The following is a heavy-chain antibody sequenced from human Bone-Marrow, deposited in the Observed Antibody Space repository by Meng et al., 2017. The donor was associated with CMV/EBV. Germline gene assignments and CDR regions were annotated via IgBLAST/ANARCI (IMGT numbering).Heavy chain of an antibody. V-gene: IGHV1-69*04. D-gene: IGHD2-21*02. J-gene: IGHJ5*02. CDR2: IIPILGIA. CDR3: AACGGDCYSGST. CDR1: GGTFSSYA. Sequence: CKASGGTFSSYAISWVRQAPGQGLEWMGRIIPILGIANYAQKFQGRVTITADKSTSTAYMELSSLRSEDTAVYYCAACGGDCYSGSTWGQGTLVTVSS.